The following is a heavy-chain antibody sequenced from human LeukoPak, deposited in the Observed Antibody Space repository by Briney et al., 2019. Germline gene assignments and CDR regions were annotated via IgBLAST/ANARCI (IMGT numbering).Heavy chain of an antibody. CDR2: IYYSGST. CDR3: ARQDTAMVMDAFDI. CDR1: GYSISSSNW. J-gene: IGHJ3*02. D-gene: IGHD5-18*01. Sequence: SETLSLTCAVSGYSISSSNWWGWIRQPPGKGLEWIGSIYYSGSTYYNPSLKSRVTISVDTSKNQFSLKLSSVTAADTAVYYCARQDTAMVMDAFDIWGQGTMVTVSS. V-gene: IGHV4-38-2*01.